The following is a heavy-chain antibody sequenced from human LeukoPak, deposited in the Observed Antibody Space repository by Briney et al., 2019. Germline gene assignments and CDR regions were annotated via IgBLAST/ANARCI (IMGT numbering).Heavy chain of an antibody. D-gene: IGHD3-22*01. CDR3: AKTYYYDSRASLYYFDS. V-gene: IGHV3-30*18. CDR1: GFAFNSYG. J-gene: IGHJ4*02. CDR2: ISFDGSDK. Sequence: PGRSLRLSRAASGFAFNSYGMHWVRQAPGKGLDWVAIISFDGSDKFYADSVKGRFTVSRDNSKNTLYLQMNSLSAEDTAVYYCAKTYYYDSRASLYYFDSWGQGTLVTVSS.